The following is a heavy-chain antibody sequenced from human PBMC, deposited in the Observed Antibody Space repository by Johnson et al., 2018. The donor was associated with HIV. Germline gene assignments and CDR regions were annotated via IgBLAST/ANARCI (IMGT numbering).Heavy chain of an antibody. CDR2: ASGSGGAT. CDR1: GFTFSSYA. Sequence: EVQLVESGGGLVQPGGSLRLSCAASGFTFSSYAVSWVRQAPGKGLEWVSGASGSGGATYYADPVKGRVTLPRDNSKNTRYLQMNSLRAEDTAVYYCAKDEEGYCSGGSCYANAFDIWGQGTMVTVSS. J-gene: IGHJ3*02. V-gene: IGHV3-23*04. D-gene: IGHD2-15*01. CDR3: AKDEEGYCSGGSCYANAFDI.